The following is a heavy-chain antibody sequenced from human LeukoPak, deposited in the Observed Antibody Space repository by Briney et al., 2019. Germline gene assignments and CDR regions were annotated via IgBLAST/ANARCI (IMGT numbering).Heavy chain of an antibody. V-gene: IGHV1-2*04. D-gene: IGHD3-9*01. J-gene: IGHJ6*02. CDR2: INPNSGGT. CDR3: ARVYDILTDGMDV. CDR1: GYAFTSYY. Sequence: GASVKVSCKASGYAFTSYYMDWVRQAPGQGLEWMGWINPNSGGTNYAQKFQGWVTMTRDTSISTAYMELSRLRSDDTAVYYCARVYDILTDGMDVWGQGTTVTVSS.